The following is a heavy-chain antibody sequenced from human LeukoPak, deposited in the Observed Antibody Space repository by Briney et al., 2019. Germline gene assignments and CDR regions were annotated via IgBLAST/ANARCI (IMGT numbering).Heavy chain of an antibody. CDR1: GYTFTSYY. CDR2: ISAYNGNT. D-gene: IGHD3-3*01. CDR3: AATFGVDAFDI. J-gene: IGHJ3*02. V-gene: IGHV1-18*04. Sequence: ASVKVSCKASGYTFTSYYMHWVRQAPGQGLEWMGWISAYNGNTNYAQKLQGRVTMTTDTSTTTAYMELSILRSEDTAVYYCAATFGVDAFDIWGQGTMVTVSS.